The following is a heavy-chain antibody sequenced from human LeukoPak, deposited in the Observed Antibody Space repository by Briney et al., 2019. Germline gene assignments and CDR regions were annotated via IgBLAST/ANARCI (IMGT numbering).Heavy chain of an antibody. CDR2: ISSSSSTT. CDR1: GFTFSNYG. V-gene: IGHV3-48*02. J-gene: IGHJ4*02. Sequence: QRGGSMRLCCAASGFTFSNYGMNWVRQAAGKGLEWVSYISSSSSTTNYADSVKGRFTISRDNAKSSLYLQMNSLRDEDSAVYYCATSNWDWGQGTLVTVSS. CDR3: ATSNWD. D-gene: IGHD1-1*01.